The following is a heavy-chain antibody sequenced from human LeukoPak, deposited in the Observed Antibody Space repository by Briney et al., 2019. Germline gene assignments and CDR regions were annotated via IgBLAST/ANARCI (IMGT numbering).Heavy chain of an antibody. CDR1: GFTFSSYA. J-gene: IGHJ4*02. CDR3: AKDRKAFIRGFDY. Sequence: GGSLRLSCAASGFTFSSYAMSWVRQAPGKGLEWVSAISGSGGSTYYADSVKGRFTIYRDNSKNTLYLQMNSLRAGDTAVYYCAKDRKAFIRGFDYWGQGTLVTVSS. V-gene: IGHV3-23*01. D-gene: IGHD2/OR15-2a*01. CDR2: ISGSGGST.